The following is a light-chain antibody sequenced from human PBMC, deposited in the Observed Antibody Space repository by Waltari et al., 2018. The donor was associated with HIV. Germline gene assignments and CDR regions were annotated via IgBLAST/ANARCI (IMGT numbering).Light chain of an antibody. J-gene: IGKJ1*01. CDR3: QQYYTFPRT. CDR1: QTVRSS. CDR2: GAS. V-gene: IGKV1D-16*01. Sequence: DIQITQSPPSLSASVGQRVTITCRASQTVRSSLAWYQHRPGKAPKSLVYGASKLQTEVPSRFSAGGSGTNFSLTISSLKPEDFATYICQQYYTFPRTFGRGTRVDMK.